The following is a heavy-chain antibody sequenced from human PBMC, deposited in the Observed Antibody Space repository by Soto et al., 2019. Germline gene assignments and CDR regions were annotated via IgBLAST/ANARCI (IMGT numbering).Heavy chain of an antibody. V-gene: IGHV3-53*02. D-gene: IGHD6-6*01. CDR3: STSSRNEYHFAMAA. CDR1: GLSVSSSD. Sequence: VHLVETGGGLIQPGGSMRLSCAASGLSVSSSDMSWVRQDSGKGLEWVSVIYSGGSTHDADSVKGRFTISRDNSKNTVHLQMHSLRVDDTAVYFCSTSSRNEYHFAMAAWGQGTTVIVSS. CDR2: IYSGGST. J-gene: IGHJ6*02.